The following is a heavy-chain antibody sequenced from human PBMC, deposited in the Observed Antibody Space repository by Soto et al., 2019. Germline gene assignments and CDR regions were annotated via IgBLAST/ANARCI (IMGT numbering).Heavy chain of an antibody. V-gene: IGHV1-69*13. CDR3: ARDLGSYDSSGYCDY. Sequence: SVKVSCKASGGTFSSYAISWVRQAPGQGLEWMGGIIPIFGTANYAQKFQGRVTITADESTSTAYMELSSLRSEDTAVYYCARDLGSYDSSGYCDYWGQGTLVTVSS. CDR2: IIPIFGTA. D-gene: IGHD3-22*01. J-gene: IGHJ4*02. CDR1: GGTFSSYA.